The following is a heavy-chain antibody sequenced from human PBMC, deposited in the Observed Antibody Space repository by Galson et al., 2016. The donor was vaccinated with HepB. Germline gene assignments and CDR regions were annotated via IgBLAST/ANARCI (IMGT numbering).Heavy chain of an antibody. CDR1: GFTFTDYG. CDR3: VRDHWAAGGKGDFDF. J-gene: IGHJ4*02. D-gene: IGHD6-25*01. CDR2: ISADNGNT. Sequence: SVKVSCKASGFTFTDYGFSWVRQAPGQGLEWMGWISADNGNTKFPQMVQGRVTMTTDSSTTTAYMELRSLESADTAIYYCVRDHWAAGGKGDFDFWGQATLLTVSS. V-gene: IGHV1-18*01.